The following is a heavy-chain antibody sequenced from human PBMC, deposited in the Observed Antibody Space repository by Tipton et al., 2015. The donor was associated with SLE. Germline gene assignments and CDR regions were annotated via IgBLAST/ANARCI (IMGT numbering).Heavy chain of an antibody. V-gene: IGHV4-34*01. J-gene: IGHJ6*02. Sequence: TLSLTCAVYGGSLRDHYWTWIRQPPGKGLECIGETNDSGKTNYNSALKSRATISVDTSKNQFSLKLSSVTAADTAVYYCARQSSLSDVWGQGTTVTVSS. CDR2: TNDSGKT. CDR3: ARQSSLSDV. D-gene: IGHD6-13*01. CDR1: GGSLRDHY.